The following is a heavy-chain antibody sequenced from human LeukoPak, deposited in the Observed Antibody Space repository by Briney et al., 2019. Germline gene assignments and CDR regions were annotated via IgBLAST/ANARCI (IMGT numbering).Heavy chain of an antibody. CDR1: GFTFSSYA. CDR2: ISGSGGST. J-gene: IGHJ6*03. D-gene: IGHD2-2*01. CDR3: AKPQRPAVPPYYYYYYMDV. Sequence: GGSLRLSCAASGFTFSSYAMSWVRQAPGKGLEWVSAISGSGGSTYYADSVKGRFTISRDNSKNTLYLQMNSLRAEDTAVYYCAKPQRPAVPPYYYYYYMDVWGKGTTVTVSS. V-gene: IGHV3-23*01.